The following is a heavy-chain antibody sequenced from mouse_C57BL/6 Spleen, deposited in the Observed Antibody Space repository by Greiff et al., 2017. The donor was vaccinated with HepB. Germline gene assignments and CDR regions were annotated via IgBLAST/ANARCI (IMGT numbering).Heavy chain of an antibody. CDR2: IDPNSGGT. J-gene: IGHJ4*01. D-gene: IGHD2-4*01. Sequence: VQLQQPGAELVKPGASVKLSCKASGYTFTSYWMHWVKQRPGRGLEWIGRIDPNSGGTKYNEKFKSKATLTVDKPSSTAYMQLSSLTSEDSAVYYCARGRSYYDYDERYNYAMDYWGQGTSVTVSS. V-gene: IGHV1-72*01. CDR3: ARGRSYYDYDERYNYAMDY. CDR1: GYTFTSYW.